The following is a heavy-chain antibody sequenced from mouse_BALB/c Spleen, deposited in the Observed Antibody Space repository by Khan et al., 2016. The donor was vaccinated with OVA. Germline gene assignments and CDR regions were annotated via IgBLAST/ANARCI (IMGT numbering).Heavy chain of an antibody. CDR1: GFTFSSYG. J-gene: IGHJ4*01. CDR3: ARTMTTAKGDYYAMDY. Sequence: EVELVESGGDLVKPGGSLKLSCAASGFTFSSYGMSWVRQTPDKRLEWVATISSGGHYTYFPDSVRGRFTISRDNAKNNLYLQMSSLKSEDTAMYYCARTMTTAKGDYYAMDYWGQGTSVTVSS. V-gene: IGHV5-6*01. CDR2: ISSGGHYT. D-gene: IGHD1-2*01.